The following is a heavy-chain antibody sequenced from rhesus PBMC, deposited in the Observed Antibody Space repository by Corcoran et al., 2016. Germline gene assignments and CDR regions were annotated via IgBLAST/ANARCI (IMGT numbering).Heavy chain of an antibody. J-gene: IGHJ4*01. V-gene: IGHV3S4*01. CDR1: GFTFSNYD. Sequence: EVQLVESGGGLVQPGGSLRLSCAASGFTFSNYDMSWVRQGRGKGLEGVSSISNTGQTINYAASVKGRFTISRDNAKNSLSLQMNTLKTEDTAVYYCTSSNFWSGYLYWGQGVLVTVSS. CDR2: ISNTGQTI. CDR3: TSSNFWSGYLY. D-gene: IGHD3-3*01.